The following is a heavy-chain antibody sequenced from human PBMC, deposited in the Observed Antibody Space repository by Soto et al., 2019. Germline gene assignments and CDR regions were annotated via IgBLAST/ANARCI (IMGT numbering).Heavy chain of an antibody. J-gene: IGHJ4*02. CDR1: GGSISSGGYY. D-gene: IGHD2-2*01. Sequence: QVQLQESGPGLVKPSQTLSLTCTVSGGSISSGGYYWSWIRQHPGKGLEWIGYIYYSGSTYYNPSHKSRVTISVDTSKNQFSLKLSSVTAADTAVYYCARSRVPAANRPFDYWGQGTLVTVSS. CDR3: ARSRVPAANRPFDY. CDR2: IYYSGST. V-gene: IGHV4-31*03.